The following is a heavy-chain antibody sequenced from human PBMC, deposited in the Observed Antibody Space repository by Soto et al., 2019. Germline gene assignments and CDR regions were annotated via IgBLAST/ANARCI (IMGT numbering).Heavy chain of an antibody. CDR2: ISSTGSRI. J-gene: IGHJ6*02. CDR3: ARVRFGEWGYAMDV. D-gene: IGHD3-10*01. Sequence: VQLVESGGGLVKPGGSLRLSRAASGLAFSDSYLNWIRHAPGKGLEWLAYISSTGSRIFYAGSVKGRFTISRDNAKNSLYLQMNSLRAEDTAMYYCARVRFGEWGYAMDVWGQGTTVTVSS. V-gene: IGHV3-11*01. CDR1: GLAFSDSY.